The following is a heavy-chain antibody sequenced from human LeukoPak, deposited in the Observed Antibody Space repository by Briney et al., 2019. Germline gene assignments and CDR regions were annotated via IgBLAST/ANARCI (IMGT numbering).Heavy chain of an antibody. CDR3: ARERWGYSSSLNWFDP. D-gene: IGHD6-13*01. CDR2: IYSGGST. Sequence: GGSLRLSCEGSGFPFGSYVMSWVRQAPGKGLEWVSVIYSGGSTYYADSVKGRFTISRDNSKNTLYLQMNSLRAEDTAVYYCARERWGYSSSLNWFDPWGQGTLVTVSS. V-gene: IGHV3-66*01. CDR1: GFPFGSYV. J-gene: IGHJ5*02.